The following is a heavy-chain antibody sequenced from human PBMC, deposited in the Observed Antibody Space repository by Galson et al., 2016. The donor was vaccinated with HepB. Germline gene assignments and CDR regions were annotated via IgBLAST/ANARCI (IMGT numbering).Heavy chain of an antibody. CDR3: AKVRDGYDWGAFDI. CDR1: GVTVSSNY. V-gene: IGHV3-53*01. Sequence: SLRLSCAASGVTVSSNYMSWVRQAPGKGLEWVSVIFSGGYTCYADSVKGRFNTSRDNSKNMVYLQMDGLRVEDTATYYCAKVRDGYDWGAFDIWGQGTMVSVSS. D-gene: IGHD3-16*01. J-gene: IGHJ3*02. CDR2: IFSGGYT.